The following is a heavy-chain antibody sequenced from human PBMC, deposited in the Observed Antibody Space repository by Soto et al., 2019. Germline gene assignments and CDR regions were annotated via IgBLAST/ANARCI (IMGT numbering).Heavy chain of an antibody. V-gene: IGHV4-34*01. J-gene: IGHJ2*01. CDR3: ARGRIAVAGTKAQYFDL. CDR2: INHSGST. CDR1: GGSFSGYY. D-gene: IGHD6-19*01. Sequence: QVQLQQWGAGLLKPSETLSLTCAVYGGSFSGYYWSWIRQPPGKGLEWIGEINHSGSTNYNPSLKRRVTISVDTSKTQFSLKLSSVTAADTAVYYCARGRIAVAGTKAQYFDLWGRGTLVTVSS.